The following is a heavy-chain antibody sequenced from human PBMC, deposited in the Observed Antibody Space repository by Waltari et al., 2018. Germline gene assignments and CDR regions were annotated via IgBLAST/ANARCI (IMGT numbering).Heavy chain of an antibody. Sequence: EVQLVESGGGLVQPGGSLRLYCADPGLTIRGYWMHWFRQAPGKGPVWISRINSDESSTNYADSVRGRFTISRDNAKNTLYLQMDSLRVEDTAVYYCVRYSSGSFDWGQGTLVTVSS. CDR3: VRYSSGSFD. J-gene: IGHJ4*02. CDR1: GLTIRGYW. CDR2: INSDESST. V-gene: IGHV3-74*01. D-gene: IGHD6-19*01.